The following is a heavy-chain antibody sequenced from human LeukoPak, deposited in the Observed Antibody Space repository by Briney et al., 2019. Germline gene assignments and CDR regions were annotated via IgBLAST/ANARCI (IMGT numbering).Heavy chain of an antibody. D-gene: IGHD2-8*01. J-gene: IGHJ6*03. CDR2: MNPNSGNT. CDR3: ARGTSNGYYYYYYMDV. Sequence: GASVKVSCKASGGTFSSYAISWVRQAPGQGLEWMGWMNPNSGNTGYAQKFQGRVTITRNTSISTAYMELSSLRSEDTAVYYCARGTSNGYYYYYYMDVWGKGTTVTVSS. CDR1: GGTFSSYA. V-gene: IGHV1-8*03.